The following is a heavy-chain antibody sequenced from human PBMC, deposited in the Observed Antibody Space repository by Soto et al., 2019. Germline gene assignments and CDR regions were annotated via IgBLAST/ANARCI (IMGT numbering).Heavy chain of an antibody. J-gene: IGHJ4*02. CDR3: ARQWGDSSWPDY. V-gene: IGHV5-51*01. CDR1: GYSFTSYW. CDR2: IYPSDSST. Sequence: PGESLKISCKGSGYSFTSYWIGWVRQMPGKGLECMGIIYPSDSSTRYSPSFQGQVTISADRSISTAYLHWSSLKASDTAMYYCARQWGDSSWPDYWGQGTLVTVSS. D-gene: IGHD6-13*01.